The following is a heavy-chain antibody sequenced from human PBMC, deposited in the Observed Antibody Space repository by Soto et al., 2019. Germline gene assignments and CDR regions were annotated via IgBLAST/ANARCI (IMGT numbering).Heavy chain of an antibody. CDR2: IYWDDDK. J-gene: IGHJ4*02. CDR1: GFSLSTSGVG. CDR3: AHMSAVTMGFDY. D-gene: IGHD4-17*01. V-gene: IGHV2-5*02. Sequence: QITLKESGPPLVKPTQTLTLTCTFSGFSLSTSGVGVGWIRQPPGKALEWLALIYWDDDKRYSPSLKSRLTITKDTSKNQVVLTMTNMDPVDTATYYCAHMSAVTMGFDYWGQGTLVTVSS.